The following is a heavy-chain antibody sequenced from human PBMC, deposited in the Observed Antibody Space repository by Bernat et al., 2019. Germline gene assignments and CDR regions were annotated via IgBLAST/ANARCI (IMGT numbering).Heavy chain of an antibody. CDR3: ARDLHYYDSSGYWRAFDI. Sequence: QVQLQQWGAGLLKPSETLSLTCAVFGGSFSGYYCSWIRQPPGKGLECIGEINHSGSTNYNPSLKSRLTISVDTSKHQFSLELSSVTAADTAVYYCARDLHYYDSSGYWRAFDIWGQGTVVTVSS. J-gene: IGHJ3*02. CDR2: INHSGST. CDR1: GGSFSGYY. D-gene: IGHD3-22*01. V-gene: IGHV4-34*01.